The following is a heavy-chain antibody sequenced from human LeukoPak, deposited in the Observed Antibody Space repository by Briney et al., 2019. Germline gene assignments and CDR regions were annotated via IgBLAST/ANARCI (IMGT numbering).Heavy chain of an antibody. CDR1: GFTFSSYG. CDR3: AKDLGMGP. V-gene: IGHV3-30*18. CDR2: ISYDGSNK. D-gene: IGHD3-16*01. Sequence: GGSPRLSCVASGFTFSSYGMHWVRQAPGKGLEWVAVISYDGSNKYYADSVKGRFTISRDNSKNTLYLQMNSLRAEDTAVYYCAKDLGMGPWGQGTLVTVSS. J-gene: IGHJ5*02.